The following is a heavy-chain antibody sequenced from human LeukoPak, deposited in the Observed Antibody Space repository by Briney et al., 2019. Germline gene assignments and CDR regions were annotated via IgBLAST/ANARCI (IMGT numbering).Heavy chain of an antibody. CDR1: GYTFTGYY. J-gene: IGHJ4*02. V-gene: IGHV1-2*02. CDR3: ARENDGSGSNYFDY. D-gene: IGHD3-10*01. CDR2: INPKSGGT. Sequence: ASVKVSCKASGYTFTGYYMHWVRQAPGQGLEWMGWINPKSGGTNYAQKFQGRVTMTRDTSISTAYMELSRLRSDDTAVYYCARENDGSGSNYFDYWGQGNLVTVPS.